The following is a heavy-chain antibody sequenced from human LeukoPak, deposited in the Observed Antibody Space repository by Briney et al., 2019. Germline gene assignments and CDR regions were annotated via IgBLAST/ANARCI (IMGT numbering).Heavy chain of an antibody. V-gene: IGHV3-74*01. J-gene: IGHJ1*01. CDR2: IKSDGST. Sequence: GGCLRLSCAASGFTFSSYWMHWVRQAPGKGLVWVSRIKSDGSTNYADSVKGRLTISRDNAKNTVSLQMNSLRAEDTGVYYCARAPSEIGGYYPEYFRHWGQGTLVTVS. CDR3: ARAPSEIGGYYPEYFRH. CDR1: GFTFSSYW. D-gene: IGHD3-22*01.